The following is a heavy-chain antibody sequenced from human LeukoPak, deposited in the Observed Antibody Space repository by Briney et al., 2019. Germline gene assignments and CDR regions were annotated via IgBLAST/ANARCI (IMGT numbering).Heavy chain of an antibody. CDR3: ARTPSIAAAGIFDN. J-gene: IGHJ4*02. CDR2: IFYTGSP. Sequence: KTSETLSLTCTVSGGSISSGGYYWSWLRQSPGKGLEWIGFIFYTGSPNYNPSLKSRVTISVDTSKNQFSLRLSSVTAADTAVYYCARTPSIAAAGIFDNWGQGTLVTVSS. D-gene: IGHD6-13*01. CDR1: GGSISSGGYY. V-gene: IGHV4-61*08.